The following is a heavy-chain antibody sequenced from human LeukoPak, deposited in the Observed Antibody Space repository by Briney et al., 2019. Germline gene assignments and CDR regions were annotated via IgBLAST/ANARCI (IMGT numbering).Heavy chain of an antibody. J-gene: IGHJ4*02. CDR2: TSYNGDT. Sequence: ASVKVSCKASGYTFSNYGISWVRQAPGLGLEWMGWTSYNGDTNYAQKFQDRVTVTTDTSTTTAYMELRSLESDDTAVYYCARHSGSGWQALGYWGQGTLVTVSS. V-gene: IGHV1-18*04. D-gene: IGHD6-19*01. CDR3: ARHSGSGWQALGY. CDR1: GYTFSNYG.